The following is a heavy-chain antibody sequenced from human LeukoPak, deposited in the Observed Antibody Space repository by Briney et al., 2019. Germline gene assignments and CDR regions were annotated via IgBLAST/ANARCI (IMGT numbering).Heavy chain of an antibody. Sequence: PGGSLRLSCAASGFIFSYYGMHWVRQAPGKGLEWVAFTRNDGGEKYYADSVMGRFTISRDNSKTALYLHINSLRAEDTAVYYCVKDNPLDYWGQGTLVIVSS. CDR1: GFIFSYYG. CDR2: TRNDGGEK. D-gene: IGHD1-14*01. J-gene: IGHJ4*02. V-gene: IGHV3-30*02. CDR3: VKDNPLDY.